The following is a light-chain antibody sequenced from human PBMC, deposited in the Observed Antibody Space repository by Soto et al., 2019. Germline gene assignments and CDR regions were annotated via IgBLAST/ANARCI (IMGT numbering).Light chain of an antibody. J-gene: IGLJ2*01. CDR3: SSYSTTSSPHVL. V-gene: IGLV2-14*01. Sequence: QSALTQPASVSGSPGQSITISCTGTRSDVGRYNYVSWYQRHPGKAPKLMIYEVTYRPSGVSARFSGSKSGNTASLTISGLQAEDEADYYCSSYSTTSSPHVLFGGGTKVTVL. CDR1: RSDVGRYNY. CDR2: EVT.